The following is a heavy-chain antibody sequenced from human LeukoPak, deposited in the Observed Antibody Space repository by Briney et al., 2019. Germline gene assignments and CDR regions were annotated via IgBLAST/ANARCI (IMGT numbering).Heavy chain of an antibody. CDR2: INSDGSST. V-gene: IGHV3-74*01. J-gene: IGHJ4*02. Sequence: GSLRLSCAASGFTFSSYWMHWVRQAPGKGLLWVSRINSDGSSTSYADSVKGRFTISRDNAKNTLYLQMNSLRAEDTAVYYCAKDLGRGFDYCGQGTLVTVSS. D-gene: IGHD3-10*01. CDR1: GFTFSSYW. CDR3: AKDLGRGFDY.